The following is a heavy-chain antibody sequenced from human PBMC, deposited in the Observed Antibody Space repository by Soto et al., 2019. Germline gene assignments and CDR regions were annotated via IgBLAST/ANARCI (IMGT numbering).Heavy chain of an antibody. CDR2: IYYSGST. J-gene: IGHJ5*02. Sequence: SETLSLTCTVSGGSISSSSYYWGWIRQPPGKGLEWIGSIYYSGSTYYNPSLKSRVTISVDTSKNQFSLKLSSVTAADTAVYYCARHDQHRLTTVTTKNWFDPWGQGTQVTVSS. D-gene: IGHD4-4*01. V-gene: IGHV4-39*01. CDR1: GGSISSSSYY. CDR3: ARHDQHRLTTVTTKNWFDP.